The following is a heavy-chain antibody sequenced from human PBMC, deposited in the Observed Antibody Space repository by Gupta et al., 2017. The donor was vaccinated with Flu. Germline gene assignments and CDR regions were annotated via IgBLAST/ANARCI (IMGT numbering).Heavy chain of an antibody. CDR2: IRSKANSYAA. J-gene: IGHJ6*01. V-gene: IGHV3-73*01. CDR3: TKH. CDR1: GFTFSGSP. Sequence: VQPGGSLKLSCAASGFTFSGSPMHWVRQASGNVLDWVCRIRSKANSYAAAYASSGEGKFTISKYASKNTEDLQMNSLDTEYTPRYDFTKHWG.